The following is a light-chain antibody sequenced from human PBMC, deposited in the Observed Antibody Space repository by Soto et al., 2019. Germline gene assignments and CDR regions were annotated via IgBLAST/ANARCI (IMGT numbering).Light chain of an antibody. CDR3: QQRSNWPPLT. Sequence: EIVLTQSPATLSLSPGERATLSCRASQSVGGYLDWYQQKPGQAPRLLIYDASNRASGIPARFSGSGSRTDFTLTISSLEPEDLAVYYCQQRSNWPPLTFGGGTKGEIK. CDR2: DAS. CDR1: QSVGGY. J-gene: IGKJ4*01. V-gene: IGKV3-11*01.